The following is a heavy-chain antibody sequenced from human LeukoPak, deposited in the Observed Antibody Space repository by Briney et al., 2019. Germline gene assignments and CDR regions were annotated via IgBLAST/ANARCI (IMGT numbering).Heavy chain of an antibody. D-gene: IGHD6-19*01. Sequence: SETLSLTCTVSGGSISRYYGSWIRQPPGKGLEWIGYIYYSWSTNYNPSLKSRVTIAQDTSKNQFSLKLSSVTAADTAVYYCASSYSSGWKYYYDYCMDVWGKGTTVTVSS. CDR1: GGSISRYY. CDR2: IYYSWST. CDR3: ASSYSSGWKYYYDYCMDV. J-gene: IGHJ6*03. V-gene: IGHV4-59*01.